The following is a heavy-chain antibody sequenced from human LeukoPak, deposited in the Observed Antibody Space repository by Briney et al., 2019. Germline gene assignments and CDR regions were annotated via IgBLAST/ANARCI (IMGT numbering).Heavy chain of an antibody. D-gene: IGHD3-22*01. CDR2: IYYSGST. J-gene: IGHJ4*02. V-gene: IGHV4-39*07. CDR1: SGSISNGTYY. CDR3: AREHYYDSSGYDY. Sequence: SETLSLTCTVSSGSISNGTYYWGWIRQPPGKGLEWNGSIYYSGSTYYNPSLKSRVTISVDTSKNQFSLKLSSVTAAEKYGSYCAREHYYDSSGYDYWGQGTLVSVSS.